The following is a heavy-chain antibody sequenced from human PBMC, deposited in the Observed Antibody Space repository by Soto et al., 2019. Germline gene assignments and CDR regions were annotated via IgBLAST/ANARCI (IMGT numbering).Heavy chain of an antibody. CDR1: GFTFSSYA. CDR3: ARELAYCSGGSCFDYYYGMDV. J-gene: IGHJ6*02. Sequence: GGSLRLSCAASGFTFSSYAMHWVRQAPGKGLEWVAVISYDGSNKYYADSVKGRFTISRDNSKSTLYLQMNSLRAEDTAVYYCARELAYCSGGSCFDYYYGMDVWGQGTTVTVSS. V-gene: IGHV3-30-3*01. CDR2: ISYDGSNK. D-gene: IGHD2-15*01.